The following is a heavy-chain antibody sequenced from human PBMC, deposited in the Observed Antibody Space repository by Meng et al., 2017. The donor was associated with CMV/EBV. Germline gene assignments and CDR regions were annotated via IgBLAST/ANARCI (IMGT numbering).Heavy chain of an antibody. D-gene: IGHD3-3*01. J-gene: IGHJ6*02. V-gene: IGHV3-21*01. CDR2: ISSSSSYI. CDR3: ARDRTIFGVRNYYYYGMDV. CDR1: GFTFSSYE. Sequence: GGSLRLSCAASGFTFSSYEMNWVRQAPGKGLEWVSSISSSSSYIYYADSVKGRFTISRDNAKNSLYLQMNSLRAEDTAVYYCARDRTIFGVRNYYYYGMDVWGQGTTVTVSS.